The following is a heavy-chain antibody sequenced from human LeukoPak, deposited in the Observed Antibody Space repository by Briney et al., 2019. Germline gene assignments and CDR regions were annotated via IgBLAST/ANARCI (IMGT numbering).Heavy chain of an antibody. Sequence: GESLKISCKGSGYSFTSYWIGCVRQIPGKGLEWMGIIYPGDSDTRYSPSFQGQVTISADKSISTAYLQWSSLKASDTAMYYCARHSYSSGWFADYWGQGTLVTVSS. CDR3: ARHSYSSGWFADY. D-gene: IGHD6-19*01. CDR1: GYSFTSYW. V-gene: IGHV5-51*01. CDR2: IYPGDSDT. J-gene: IGHJ4*02.